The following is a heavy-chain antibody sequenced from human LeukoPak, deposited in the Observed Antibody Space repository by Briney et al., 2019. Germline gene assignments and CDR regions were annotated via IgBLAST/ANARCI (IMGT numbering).Heavy chain of an antibody. J-gene: IGHJ3*02. Sequence: PGGSLRLSCAASGFTFSNAWMSWVRQAPGKGLEWVGRIKSKTDGGTTDYAAPVKGRFTISRDDSKNTLYLQMNSLKTEDTAVYYCTTAFGDTVPLWAFDIWGQGTMVTVSS. CDR2: IKSKTDGGTT. D-gene: IGHD5-18*01. V-gene: IGHV3-15*01. CDR1: GFTFSNAW. CDR3: TTAFGDTVPLWAFDI.